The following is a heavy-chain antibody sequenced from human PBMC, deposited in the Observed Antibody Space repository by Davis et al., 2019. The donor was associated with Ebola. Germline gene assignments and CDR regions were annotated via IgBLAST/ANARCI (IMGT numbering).Heavy chain of an antibody. CDR3: ARVRSGGLLLDY. CDR2: VYHSGST. V-gene: IGHV4-4*02. Sequence: MPSETLSLTCAVSGGSISSSNWWSWVRQPPGKGLEWIGEVYHSGSTNYNPSLKSRVTISVDKSKNQFSLKLSSVTAADTAVYYCARVRSGGLLLDYWGQGTLVTVSS. CDR1: GGSISSSNW. J-gene: IGHJ4*02. D-gene: IGHD3-16*01.